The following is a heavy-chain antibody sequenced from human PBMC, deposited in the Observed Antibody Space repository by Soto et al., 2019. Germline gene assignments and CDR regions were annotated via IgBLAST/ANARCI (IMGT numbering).Heavy chain of an antibody. J-gene: IGHJ4*02. V-gene: IGHV3-15*07. CDR2: IKSYINGGTI. CDR1: GFSFHMAW. Sequence: GGSLRLSCAASGFSFHMAWMNWVRQTPGKGLEWVGRIKSYINGGTIDYAAPVKGRFTISRDDSRGRLYLEMDSLKTEYTSLYFCAADLPDWGAYAFDYWGQGTPVTVSS. D-gene: IGHD3-16*01. CDR3: AADLPDWGAYAFDY.